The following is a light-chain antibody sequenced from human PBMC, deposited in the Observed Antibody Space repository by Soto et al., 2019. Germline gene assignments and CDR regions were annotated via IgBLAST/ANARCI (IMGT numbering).Light chain of an antibody. J-gene: IGLJ1*01. CDR2: EVS. CDR3: SSYTSSSTLGV. Sequence: QSALAQPRSVSGSPGQSVTISCTGTSSDVGAYDFVSWYQQHPGKAPKLMIYEVSNRPSGVSNRFSGSKSGNTASLTISGLQAEDEADYYCSSYTSSSTLGVFGTGTKVTVL. V-gene: IGLV2-14*01. CDR1: SSDVGAYDF.